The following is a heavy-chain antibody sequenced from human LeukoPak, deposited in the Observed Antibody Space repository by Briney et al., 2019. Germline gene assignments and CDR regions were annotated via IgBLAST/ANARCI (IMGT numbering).Heavy chain of an antibody. V-gene: IGHV4-38-2*01. D-gene: IGHD6-19*01. J-gene: IGHJ4*02. CDR1: GYSISSGYY. Sequence: SETLSLTCAVSGYSISSGYYWGWIRQPPGKGLEWIGSIYHSGSTLYNPSLKSRDTISVDSSKNQFSLKLTSVTAADTAVYYCARVAAVAVKYYFDYWGQGTLVIVSS. CDR2: IYHSGST. CDR3: ARVAAVAVKYYFDY.